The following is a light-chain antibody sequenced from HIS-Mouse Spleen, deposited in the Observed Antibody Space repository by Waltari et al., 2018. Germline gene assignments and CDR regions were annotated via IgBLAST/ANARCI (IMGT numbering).Light chain of an antibody. CDR1: SSDVVSYNL. J-gene: IGLJ1*01. V-gene: IGLV2-23*01. Sequence: QSALTQPASVSGSPGQSITISCTGTSSDVVSYNLVSWYQQHPGKAPKLMIYEGSKRPSGVSNRFSGSKSGTPASLTFAGLQAEDEADYYCCSYAGSSTCVFGTGTKVTVL. CDR2: EGS. CDR3: CSYAGSSTCV.